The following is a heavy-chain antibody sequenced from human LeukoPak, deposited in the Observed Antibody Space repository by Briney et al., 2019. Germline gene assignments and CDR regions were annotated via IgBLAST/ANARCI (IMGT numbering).Heavy chain of an antibody. V-gene: IGHV4-59*01. Sequence: SETPSLTCTVSGGSISSYYWSWIRQPPGKGLEWIGYIYYSGSTNYNPSLKSRVTISVDTSKDQFSLKLSSVTAADTAVYYCARARYFDWFADYWGQGTLVTVSS. D-gene: IGHD3-9*01. CDR3: ARARYFDWFADY. J-gene: IGHJ4*02. CDR1: GGSISSYY. CDR2: IYYSGST.